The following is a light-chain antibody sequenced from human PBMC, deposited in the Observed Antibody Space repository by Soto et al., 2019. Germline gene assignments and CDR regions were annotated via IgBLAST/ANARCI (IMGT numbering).Light chain of an antibody. CDR3: QQFHSLPWT. Sequence: DIQMTQSPSTLSGSVGDRVTITCRASQTIHSFLAWYQQKAGKAPKLLIYDASNLESGVPSRFSGSGSGTEFTLTVSSLEPDDFATFYCQQFHSLPWTFGHGTKVEI. CDR2: DAS. V-gene: IGKV1-5*01. CDR1: QTIHSF. J-gene: IGKJ1*01.